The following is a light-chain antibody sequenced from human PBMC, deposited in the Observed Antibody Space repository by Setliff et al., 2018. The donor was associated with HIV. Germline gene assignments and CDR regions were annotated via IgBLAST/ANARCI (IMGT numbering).Light chain of an antibody. CDR1: ASNIGANT. V-gene: IGLV1-44*01. CDR3: QSYDSSLNGYV. CDR2: IND. Sequence: QSALTQPPSAPGTPGQRVTISCSGSASNIGANTVTWYQQFPGTAPQLLIYINDHRPSGVPHRFSASKSGTTASLAISGLQSEDEADYYCQSYDSSLNGYVFGTGTKVTVL. J-gene: IGLJ1*01.